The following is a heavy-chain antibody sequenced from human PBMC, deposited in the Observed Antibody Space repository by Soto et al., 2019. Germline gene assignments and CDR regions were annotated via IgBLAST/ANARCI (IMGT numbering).Heavy chain of an antibody. J-gene: IGHJ6*02. CDR3: ASQIWFGELPGTYYYYGMDV. Sequence: SETLSLTCTVSGGSISSGDYYWSWIRQPPGKGLEWIGYIYYSGSTYYNPSLKSRVTISVDTSKNQFSLKLSSVTAADTAVYYCASQIWFGELPGTYYYYGMDVWGQGTTVTVSS. CDR2: IYYSGST. CDR1: GGSISSGDYY. V-gene: IGHV4-30-4*01. D-gene: IGHD3-10*01.